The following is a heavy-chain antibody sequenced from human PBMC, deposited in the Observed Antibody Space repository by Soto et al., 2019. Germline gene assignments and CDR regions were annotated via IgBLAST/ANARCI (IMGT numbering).Heavy chain of an antibody. D-gene: IGHD2-2*01. V-gene: IGHV1-3*01. J-gene: IGHJ5*02. CDR2: INAGNGDT. Sequence: ASVKVSCKASGYIFVNYAVHWVRQAPGQSLEWVGWINAGNGDTKYSQRFQGRVTITRDTSASTAYMELSSLRSEDTAVYYCARVPRYSYDIVAVPAVMFDDWFDLWGQGTLVTVSS. CDR3: ARVPRYSYDIVAVPAVMFDDWFDL. CDR1: GYIFVNYA.